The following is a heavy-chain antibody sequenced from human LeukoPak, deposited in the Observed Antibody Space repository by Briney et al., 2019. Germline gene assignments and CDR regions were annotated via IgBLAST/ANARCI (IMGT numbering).Heavy chain of an antibody. V-gene: IGHV3-23*01. D-gene: IGHD1-7*01. Sequence: GGSLRLSCAASGFTFSSYAMSWVHQAPGKGLEWVSVIGGSGGSTYYADPVKGRFTISRDNSKNTLYLQMSSLRAEDTAVYYCAKKKRELRGFDYWGQGTLVTVSS. CDR1: GFTFSSYA. J-gene: IGHJ4*02. CDR3: AKKKRELRGFDY. CDR2: IGGSGGST.